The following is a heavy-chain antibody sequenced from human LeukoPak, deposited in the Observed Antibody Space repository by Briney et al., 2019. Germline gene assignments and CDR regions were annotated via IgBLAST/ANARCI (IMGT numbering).Heavy chain of an antibody. D-gene: IGHD6-19*01. CDR1: GDSISSYY. CDR2: IYTSGST. J-gene: IGHJ4*02. Sequence: SETLSLTCTVSGDSISSYYWSWIRQPAGKGLEWIGRIYTSGSTNYNPSLKSRVTMSVDTSKNQFSLKLSSVTAADTAVYYCARGSSVSGGWYWGVFDYWGQGTLVTVSS. CDR3: ARGSSVSGGWYWGVFDY. V-gene: IGHV4-4*07.